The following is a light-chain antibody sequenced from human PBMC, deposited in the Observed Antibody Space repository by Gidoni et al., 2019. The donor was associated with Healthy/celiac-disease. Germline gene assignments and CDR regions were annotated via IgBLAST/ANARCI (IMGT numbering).Light chain of an antibody. Sequence: EIVLTQSPGTLSLSPGERATLSCRASQSVSSSFLAWYQQKPGQAPRLLIYATSSRATGIPDRFSGSGSGTDFTLTLSRLEPEDFAVYYCQQYGNSPWTFGQGTKVEIK. V-gene: IGKV3-20*01. CDR2: ATS. J-gene: IGKJ1*01. CDR3: QQYGNSPWT. CDR1: QSVSSSF.